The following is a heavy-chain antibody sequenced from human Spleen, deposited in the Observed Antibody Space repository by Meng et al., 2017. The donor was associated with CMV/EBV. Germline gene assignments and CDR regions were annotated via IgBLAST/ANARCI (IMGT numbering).Heavy chain of an antibody. CDR3: ARLKDSSGYYYFDY. CDR1: GLNFSDYY. V-gene: IGHV3-11*06. J-gene: IGHJ4*02. Sequence: QVQVVESGGGVVKPGGSLRLSCAASGLNFSDYYMSWIRQAPGKGLEWVSYISSSSSYTNYADSVKGRFTISRDNAKNSLYLQMNSLRAEDTAVYYCARLKDSSGYYYFDYWGQGTLVTVSS. D-gene: IGHD3-22*01. CDR2: ISSSSSYT.